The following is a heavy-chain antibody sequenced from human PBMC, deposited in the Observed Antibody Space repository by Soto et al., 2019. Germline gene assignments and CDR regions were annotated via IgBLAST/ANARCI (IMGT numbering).Heavy chain of an antibody. D-gene: IGHD3-9*01. CDR2: IYYSGST. V-gene: IGHV4-39*01. CDR1: GDSISSSSYY. Sequence: QLQLQESGPGLVKPSETLSLTCTVSGDSISSSSYYWGWIRQPPGKGLEWIGSIYYSGSTYYNPSLKSRVTISVDTSKNQFSLKLSSVTAADTAVYYCASVRSDWFDAFDIWGQGTMVTVSS. CDR3: ASVRSDWFDAFDI. J-gene: IGHJ3*02.